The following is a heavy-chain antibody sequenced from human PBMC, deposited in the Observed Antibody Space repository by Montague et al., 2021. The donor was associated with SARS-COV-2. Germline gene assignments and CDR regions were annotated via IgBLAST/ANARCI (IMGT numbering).Heavy chain of an antibody. CDR2: ICDSGST. V-gene: IGHV4-39*01. CDR1: GVSLSSSSFY. J-gene: IGHJ4*02. D-gene: IGHD6-13*01. Sequence: SETRSLTCTVSGVSLSSSSFYWGWLRQPPGKGLEWIGSICDSGSTYYNPSLKSRVSIYVDTAKKQLSLRLSSVTAADTAVYYCASSSYSSRWYYFDYWGQGTPVAVSS. CDR3: ASSSYSSRWYYFDY.